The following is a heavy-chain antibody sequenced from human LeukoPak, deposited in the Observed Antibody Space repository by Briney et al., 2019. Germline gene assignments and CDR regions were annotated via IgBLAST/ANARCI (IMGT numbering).Heavy chain of an antibody. CDR3: ARWGGQYDFWSGYYSFDY. CDR2: IGTAGDT. D-gene: IGHD3-3*01. CDR1: GFTFSSYD. J-gene: IGHJ4*02. V-gene: IGHV3-13*01. Sequence: TGGSLRLSCAASGFTFSSYDMHWVRQATGKGLEWVSAIGTAGDTYYPGSVKGRFTISRENAKNSLYLQMNSLRAGDTAVYYCARWGGQYDFWSGYYSFDYWGQGTLVTVSS.